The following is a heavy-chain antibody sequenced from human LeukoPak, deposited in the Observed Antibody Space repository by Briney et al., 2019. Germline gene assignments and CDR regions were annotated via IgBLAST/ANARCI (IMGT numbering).Heavy chain of an antibody. D-gene: IGHD6-13*01. V-gene: IGHV3-48*01. Sequence: GGSLRLSCAASGFTFSSYSMNWVRQAPGKGLEWVSYISSSSSTIYYADSVKGRFTISRDNAKNSLYLQMNGLRAEDTAVYYCAREQPGRYWGQGTLVTVSS. J-gene: IGHJ4*02. CDR2: ISSSSSTI. CDR3: AREQPGRY. CDR1: GFTFSSYS.